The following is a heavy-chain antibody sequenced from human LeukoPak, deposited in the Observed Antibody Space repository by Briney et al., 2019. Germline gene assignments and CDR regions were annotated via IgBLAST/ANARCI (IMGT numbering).Heavy chain of an antibody. Sequence: SETLSLTCTVSGGSISSGSYYWSWIRQPAGKGLEWIGRIYTSGSTNYNPSLKSRVTISVDKSKNQFSLKLSSVTAADTAVYYCARQGKSGYYAGNRWFDPWGQGTLVTVSS. V-gene: IGHV4-61*02. J-gene: IGHJ5*02. CDR2: IYTSGST. D-gene: IGHD6-25*01. CDR1: GGSISSGSYY. CDR3: ARQGKSGYYAGNRWFDP.